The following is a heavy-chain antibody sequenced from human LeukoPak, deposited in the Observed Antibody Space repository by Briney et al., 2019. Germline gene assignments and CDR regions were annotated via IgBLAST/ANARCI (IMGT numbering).Heavy chain of an antibody. V-gene: IGHV3-30-3*01. Sequence: GGSLRLSCVASGFPFRTFAMHWVRRAPGKGLEWVALISSDGTSKYYADSVRGQFIISRDNSNDTLYLQMNRLRVDDTAVYYCAGDYGSGSYTFWGQGTQVTVSS. J-gene: IGHJ4*01. CDR3: AGDYGSGSYTF. CDR1: GFPFRTFA. D-gene: IGHD3-10*01. CDR2: ISSDGTSK.